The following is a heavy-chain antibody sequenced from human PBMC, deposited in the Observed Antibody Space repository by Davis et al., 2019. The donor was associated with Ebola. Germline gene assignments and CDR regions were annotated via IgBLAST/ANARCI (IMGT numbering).Heavy chain of an antibody. CDR2: INHSGST. CDR1: GGSFSGYY. CDR3: ARIVGATYFDY. D-gene: IGHD1-26*01. V-gene: IGHV4-34*01. Sequence: MPSETLSLTCAVYGGSFSGYYWNWIRQPPGKGLEWIGEINHSGSTNYNPSLKSRVTISVDTSKNQFSLKLSSVTAADTAVYYCARIVGATYFDYWGQGTLVTVSS. J-gene: IGHJ4*02.